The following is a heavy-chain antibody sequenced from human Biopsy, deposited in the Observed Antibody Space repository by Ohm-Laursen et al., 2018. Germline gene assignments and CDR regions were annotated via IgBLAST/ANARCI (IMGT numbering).Heavy chain of an antibody. CDR3: VRGRAY. Sequence: SLRLSCAASGFTFSDYYMNWIRQAPGKGLEWVSFITNTGRTVYADSVKGRFTISRDNADNSLHLQMKSLRPADTAKYYCVRGRAYWGQGTLVTVSS. CDR1: GFTFSDYY. V-gene: IGHV3-11*01. J-gene: IGHJ4*02. CDR2: ITNTGRTV.